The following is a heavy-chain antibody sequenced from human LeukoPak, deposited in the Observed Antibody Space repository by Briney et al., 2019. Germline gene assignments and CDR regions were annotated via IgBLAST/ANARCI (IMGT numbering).Heavy chain of an antibody. D-gene: IGHD6-13*01. J-gene: IGHJ1*01. Sequence: GGSLRLSCAASGFTFSGYWMSWVRQAPGKGLEWVANIKQDGSEKYYVDSVKGRFTISRDNAKNSLCLQMNSLRAEDTAVYYCARAPDSSSPYYYEYFQHWGQGTLVTVSS. CDR1: GFTFSGYW. CDR3: ARAPDSSSPYYYEYFQH. V-gene: IGHV3-7*01. CDR2: IKQDGSEK.